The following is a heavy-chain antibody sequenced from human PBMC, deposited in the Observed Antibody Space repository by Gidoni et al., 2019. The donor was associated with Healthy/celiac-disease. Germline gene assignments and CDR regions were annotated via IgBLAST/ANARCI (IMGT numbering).Heavy chain of an antibody. CDR2: RGYDGSNK. CDR1: GYTLSSYG. D-gene: IGHD2-2*01. J-gene: IGHJ6*02. CDR3: ARAQPTYYGMYV. Sequence: QAQMVESGGGVVQPGRTLRLSCAASGYTLSSYGMHWVRQAPGKGLEGVAVRGYDGSNKYYADSVKGRFSISRDNSKNTLYLQMNSLRAEDTAVYYCARAQPTYYGMYVWGQGTTVTVSS. V-gene: IGHV3-33*01.